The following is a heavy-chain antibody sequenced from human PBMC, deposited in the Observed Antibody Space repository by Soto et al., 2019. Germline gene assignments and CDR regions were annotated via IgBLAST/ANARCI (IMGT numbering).Heavy chain of an antibody. D-gene: IGHD3-22*01. CDR2: IYYSGST. Sequence: SETLSLTCTVSGGSISSYYWSWIRQPPGKGLEWIGYIYYSGSTNYNPSLKSRVTISVDTSKNQFSLKLSSVTAADTAVYYCARAAGRYYSGYFDYWGQGTLVTVSS. CDR1: GGSISSYY. V-gene: IGHV4-59*01. CDR3: ARAAGRYYSGYFDY. J-gene: IGHJ4*02.